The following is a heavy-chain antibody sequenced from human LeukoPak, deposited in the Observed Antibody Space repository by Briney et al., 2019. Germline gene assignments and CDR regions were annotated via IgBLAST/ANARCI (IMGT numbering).Heavy chain of an antibody. D-gene: IGHD6-13*01. CDR3: AKTHPLDSSSWSHGDY. CDR2: ISGSGDST. CDR1: GFTFSSYD. J-gene: IGHJ4*02. Sequence: GGSLRLSCAASGFTFSSYDMSWVRQAPGKGLEWVSAISGSGDSTYYADSVKGRFTISRDNSKNTLYLQMNSLRAEDTAVYYCAKTHPLDSSSWSHGDYWGQGTLVTVSS. V-gene: IGHV3-23*01.